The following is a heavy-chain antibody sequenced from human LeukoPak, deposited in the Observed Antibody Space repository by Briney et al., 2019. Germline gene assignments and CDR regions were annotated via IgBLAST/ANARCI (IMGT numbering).Heavy chain of an antibody. Sequence: AASVKVSCKASGYTVNTYGINWVRQAPGQGLEWMGWISAYNGNTNYAQNFQGRITLTTDTSTSTAYMDLTSLRFDDTAVYYCARDGRQWVPLNWFDPWGQGTLVIVSS. J-gene: IGHJ5*02. CDR3: ARDGRQWVPLNWFDP. CDR1: GYTVNTYG. CDR2: ISAYNGNT. V-gene: IGHV1-18*04. D-gene: IGHD6-19*01.